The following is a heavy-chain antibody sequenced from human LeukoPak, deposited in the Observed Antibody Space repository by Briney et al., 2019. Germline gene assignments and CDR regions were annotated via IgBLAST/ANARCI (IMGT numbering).Heavy chain of an antibody. D-gene: IGHD3-22*01. CDR3: AKGEYYDSSGYPPDY. J-gene: IGHJ4*02. Sequence: PGGSLRLSCAVSGLDFSSYGMHWVRQAPGKGLEWVAVIWYDGSNKYYADSVKGRFTTSRDNSKNTLYLQMNSLRAEDTAVYYCAKGEYYDSSGYPPDYWGQGTLVTVSS. CDR1: GLDFSSYG. CDR2: IWYDGSNK. V-gene: IGHV3-33*06.